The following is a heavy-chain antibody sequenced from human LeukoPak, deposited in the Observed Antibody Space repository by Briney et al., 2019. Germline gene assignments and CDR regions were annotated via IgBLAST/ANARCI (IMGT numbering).Heavy chain of an antibody. CDR2: IYYSGNT. D-gene: IGHD1-1*01. V-gene: IGHV4-59*11. CDR1: GGSISSHY. Sequence: SETLSLTCTVSGGSISSHYWSWIRQPPGKGLEWIGYIYYSGNTNYNPSLKSRVTISVDTSKNQFSLKLSSVTAADTAVYYCARVGDWNDLVYWGQGTLVTVSS. J-gene: IGHJ4*02. CDR3: ARVGDWNDLVY.